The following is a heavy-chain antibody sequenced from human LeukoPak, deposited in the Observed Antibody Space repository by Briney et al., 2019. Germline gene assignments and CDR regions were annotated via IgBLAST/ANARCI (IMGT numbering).Heavy chain of an antibody. CDR1: GFTFSSYA. CDR3: AKDRNSGSYFDY. V-gene: IGHV3-23*01. D-gene: IGHD1-26*01. Sequence: GGSLRLSCAASGFTFSSYAMSWVRQAPGKGLEWVSAISGSGGSTYYADSVKGRFTLSRDNSKNTLYLQMNSLRAEDTAVYYCAKDRNSGSYFDYWGQGTLVTVSS. J-gene: IGHJ4*02. CDR2: ISGSGGST.